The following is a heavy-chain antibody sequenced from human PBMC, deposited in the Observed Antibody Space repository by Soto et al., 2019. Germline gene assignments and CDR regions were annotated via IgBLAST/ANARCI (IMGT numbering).Heavy chain of an antibody. CDR2: IRSKVNSYAT. Sequence: EVQLVESGGGLVQPGGYLKLSCAAAGFTFSGSAMHWVRQASGKGLEWVGRIRSKVNSYATAYAASVKGRFTISRDDSKNTAYLQMNSLKTEDTAVYYCTKFGYSSSPRGGYWGQGTLVTVSS. D-gene: IGHD6-13*01. J-gene: IGHJ4*02. CDR1: GFTFSGSA. V-gene: IGHV3-73*01. CDR3: TKFGYSSSPRGGY.